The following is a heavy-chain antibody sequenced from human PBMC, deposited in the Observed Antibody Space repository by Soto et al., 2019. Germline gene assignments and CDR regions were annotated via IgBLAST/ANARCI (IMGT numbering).Heavy chain of an antibody. Sequence: QITLKESGPALVKPTQTLTLTCTFSGFSLTTTGVGGGWIRQPPGKALDWLALIYWDDDKRYSPSLKSRLTXTKDTXXXXXXLXMTTXDPXXXXTXYCARWRGANPLDSWGQGTLVTV. D-gene: IGHD3-10*01. J-gene: IGHJ4*02. V-gene: IGHV2-5*02. CDR3: ARWRGANPLDS. CDR1: GFSLTTTGVG. CDR2: IYWDDDK.